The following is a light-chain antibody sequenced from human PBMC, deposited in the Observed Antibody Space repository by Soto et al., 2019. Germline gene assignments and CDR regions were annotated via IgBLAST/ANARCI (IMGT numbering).Light chain of an antibody. CDR2: DVS. J-gene: IGLJ2*01. CDR3: SSYTSGSSVV. V-gene: IGLV2-14*01. Sequence: QSAPTQPASVSGSPGQSITISCTGTSSDVGGYKYVSWFQQHPDKAPKLIIYDVSKRPSGVSNRFAGSKSGNTASLTISGLQAEDEADYYCSSYTSGSSVVFGGGTKL. CDR1: SSDVGGYKY.